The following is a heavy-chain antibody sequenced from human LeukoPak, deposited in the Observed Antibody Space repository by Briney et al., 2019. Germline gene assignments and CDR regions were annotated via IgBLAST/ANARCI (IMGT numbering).Heavy chain of an antibody. CDR2: IYSGSTT. CDR1: GFSVNSNY. V-gene: IGHV3-66*01. CDR3: ARDQGEGYCSSTNCYERLDF. Sequence: GGSPRLSCAASGFSVNSNYMSWVRQAPGKGLEWVSVIYSGSTTYYADSVKGRFTISRDSSKNALDLQMNSLRAEDTAVYYCARDQGEGYCSSTNCYERLDFWGQGTLVTVSS. D-gene: IGHD2-2*01. J-gene: IGHJ4*02.